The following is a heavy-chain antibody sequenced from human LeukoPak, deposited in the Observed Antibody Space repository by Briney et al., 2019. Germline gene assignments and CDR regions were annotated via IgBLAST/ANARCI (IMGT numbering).Heavy chain of an antibody. Sequence: GGSLRLSCAASGFTVSSNYMSWVRQAPGKGLEWVSILYSGGSTYYADSVKGRFTISRDNSKNTLYLQMNSLRAEGTAVYYCARDRYDYGMDVWGQGTTVTVSS. CDR1: GFTVSSNY. CDR2: LYSGGST. D-gene: IGHD3-16*01. V-gene: IGHV3-53*01. J-gene: IGHJ6*02. CDR3: ARDRYDYGMDV.